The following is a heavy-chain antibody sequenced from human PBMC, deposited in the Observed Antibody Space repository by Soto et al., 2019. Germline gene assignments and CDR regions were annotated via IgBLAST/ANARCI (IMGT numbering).Heavy chain of an antibody. J-gene: IGHJ4*02. CDR2: IIPILGIA. V-gene: IGHV1-69*02. CDR1: GGTFSSYT. Sequence: SVKVSCKASGGTFSSYTISWVRQAPGQGLEWMGRIIPILGIANYAQKFQGRVTITADKSTSTAYMELSSLRSEDTAVYYCARGQRYYDILTGYHPFDYWGQGTLVTVSS. CDR3: ARGQRYYDILTGYHPFDY. D-gene: IGHD3-9*01.